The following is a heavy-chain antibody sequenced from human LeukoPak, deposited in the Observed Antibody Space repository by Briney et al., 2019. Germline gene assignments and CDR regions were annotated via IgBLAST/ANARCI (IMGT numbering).Heavy chain of an antibody. D-gene: IGHD5-12*01. CDR2: ISSSSSTI. CDR1: GFTFSSYS. CDR3: ARVQKSRKSVASAVGC. J-gene: IGHJ4*02. V-gene: IGHV3-48*01. Sequence: GGSLRLSCAASGFTFSSYSMNWVRQAPGKGLEWVSYISSSSSTIYYADSVKGRFTISRDNAKNSLYLQMNSLRAEDTAVYYCARVQKSRKSVASAVGCWGQGTVVIVSS.